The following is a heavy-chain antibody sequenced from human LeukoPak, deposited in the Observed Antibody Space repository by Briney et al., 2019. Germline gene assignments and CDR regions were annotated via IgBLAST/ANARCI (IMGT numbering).Heavy chain of an antibody. V-gene: IGHV1-2*02. CDR2: ISPNSGGT. CDR1: GYIFSDYY. J-gene: IGHJ4*02. D-gene: IGHD3-16*01. Sequence: ASVKVSCKASGYIFSDYYIHWVRQAPGQGLEWMGWISPNSGGTTYAQKFQSRVTMTRDTSISTAYMELRSLRSDDTAVYYCARGGALLGGSWYFDYWGQGTLVTVFS. CDR3: ARGGALLGGSWYFDY.